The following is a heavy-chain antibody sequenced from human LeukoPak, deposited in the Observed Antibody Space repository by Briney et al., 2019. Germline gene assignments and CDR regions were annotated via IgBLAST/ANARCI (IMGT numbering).Heavy chain of an antibody. CDR1: GYTFTTYA. V-gene: IGHV1-18*01. J-gene: IGHJ4*02. D-gene: IGHD5-18*01. Sequence: ASVKVSCKASGYTFTTYAITWVRQAPGQGLKWMGWISASNGNTNFAQNLQGRLTMTTDTSTSTAYMELRSLRSDDTAVYYCARSWAIYGYADNWGQGTLVTVSS. CDR2: ISASNGNT. CDR3: ARSWAIYGYADN.